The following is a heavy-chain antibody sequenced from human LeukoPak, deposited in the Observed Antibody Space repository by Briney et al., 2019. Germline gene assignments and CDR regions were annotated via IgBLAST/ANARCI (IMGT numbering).Heavy chain of an antibody. V-gene: IGHV4-39*01. CDR1: GGSISSSSYY. Sequence: PSETLSLTCTVSGGSISSSSYYWGWIRQPPGKGLEWIGSIYYSGSTYYNPSLKSRVTISVDASKNQFSLKLSSVTAADTAVYHCARQVAYGGNVGNDYWGQGTLVTVSS. D-gene: IGHD4-23*01. CDR3: ARQVAYGGNVGNDY. CDR2: IYYSGST. J-gene: IGHJ4*02.